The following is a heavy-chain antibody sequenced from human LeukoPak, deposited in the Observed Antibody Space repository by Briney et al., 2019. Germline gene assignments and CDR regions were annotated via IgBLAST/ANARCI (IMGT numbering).Heavy chain of an antibody. CDR2: INHSGST. CDR1: GGSFSGYY. J-gene: IGHJ6*02. D-gene: IGHD6-19*01. CDR3: ARRAVFYYYYYYGIDV. Sequence: SETLSLTCAVYGGSFSGYYWSWIRQPPGKGLEWIGEINHSGSTNYNPSLKSRVTTSVDTPKNQFSLKLSSVTAADTAVYYCARRAVFYYYYYYGIDVWGQGTTVTVSS. V-gene: IGHV4-34*01.